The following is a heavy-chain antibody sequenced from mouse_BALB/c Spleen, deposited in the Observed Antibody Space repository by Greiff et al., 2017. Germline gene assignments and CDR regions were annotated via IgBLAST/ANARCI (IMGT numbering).Heavy chain of an antibody. Sequence: VQLQQSGPELEKPGASVKISCKASGYSFTGYNMNWVKQSNGKSLEWIGNIAPYYGGTSYNQKFKGKATLTVDKSSSTAYMQLKSLTSEDSAVYYCARRDYDGYAMDYWGQGTSVTVSS. CDR3: ARRDYDGYAMDY. D-gene: IGHD2-4*01. J-gene: IGHJ4*01. CDR2: IAPYYGGT. CDR1: GYSFTGYN. V-gene: IGHV1-39*01.